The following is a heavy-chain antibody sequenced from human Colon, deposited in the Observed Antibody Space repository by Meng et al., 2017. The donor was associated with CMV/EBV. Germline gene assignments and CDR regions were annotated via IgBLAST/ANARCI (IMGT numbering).Heavy chain of an antibody. CDR2: ISDSGDRT. D-gene: IGHD1-26*01. V-gene: IGHV3-23*01. CDR1: GFAFDNYA. Sequence: GESLKISCAASGFAFDNYAMSWVRQAPGKGLEWVSAISDSGDRTHYADSVKGRFTISRDNAKNTLYLQMNSLRAEDTAVYYCARDSGSFTSADYWGQGTLVTVSS. J-gene: IGHJ4*02. CDR3: ARDSGSFTSADY.